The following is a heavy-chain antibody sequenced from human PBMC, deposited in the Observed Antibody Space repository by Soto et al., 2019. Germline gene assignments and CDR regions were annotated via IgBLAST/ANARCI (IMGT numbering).Heavy chain of an antibody. V-gene: IGHV4-31*03. J-gene: IGHJ4*02. Sequence: SETLSLTCTVSGGSISSGGYYWSWIRQHPGKGLEWIGYIYYSGSTYYNPSLKSRVTISVDTSKNQFSLKLSSVTAADTAVYYCARFSTTDGYFDYWGQGTLVTVSS. CDR3: ARFSTTDGYFDY. CDR1: GGSISSGGYY. CDR2: IYYSGST. D-gene: IGHD4-17*01.